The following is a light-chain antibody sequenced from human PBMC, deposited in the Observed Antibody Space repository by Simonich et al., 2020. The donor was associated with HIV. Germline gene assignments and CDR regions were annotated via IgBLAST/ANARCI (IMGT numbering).Light chain of an antibody. J-gene: IGKJ3*01. CDR3: LQSIQLPRT. V-gene: IGKV2D-29*02. CDR1: QILLISDGNTY. CDR2: EVS. Sequence: DVVMTQTPLSLSVTPGQPASISCKSSQILLISDGNTYLYWYLQKPGQYPQLLIYEVSNRCSGVPDRFSGSGSGTDFTLKISRVEAEDVGVYYCLQSIQLPRTFGPGTKVDIK.